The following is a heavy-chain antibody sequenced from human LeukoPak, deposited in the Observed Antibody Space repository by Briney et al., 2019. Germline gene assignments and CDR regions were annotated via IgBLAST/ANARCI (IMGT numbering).Heavy chain of an antibody. CDR2: IYHSGST. Sequence: PSATLSLTSAVSGGSISSGGYSWRWIRQPPGKGLEWIGYIYHSGSTYYNPSLKSRVTISVDRSKNQFSLKLSSVTAADTAVHYCARGRGDILTGYYDYWGQGTLVTVSS. J-gene: IGHJ4*02. CDR1: GGSISSGGYS. V-gene: IGHV4-30-2*01. CDR3: ARGRGDILTGYYDY. D-gene: IGHD3-9*01.